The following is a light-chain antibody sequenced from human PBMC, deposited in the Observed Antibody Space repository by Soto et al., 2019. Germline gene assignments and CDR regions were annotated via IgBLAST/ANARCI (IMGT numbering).Light chain of an antibody. CDR1: QSVSSSC. J-gene: IGKJ2*01. CDR3: QQYGSSPYT. Sequence: EIVFTQSPGTLSLSPGERATLSCRATQSVSSSCLAWYQQKPGQAPRLLIYGASNRATGIPDRFSGSGSGTDFTLTISRXEPEDFAVYYCQQYGSSPYTFGQGTKVDIK. V-gene: IGKV3-20*01. CDR2: GAS.